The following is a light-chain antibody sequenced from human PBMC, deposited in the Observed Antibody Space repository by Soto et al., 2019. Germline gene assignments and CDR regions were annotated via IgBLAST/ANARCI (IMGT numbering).Light chain of an antibody. CDR2: WAS. J-gene: IGKJ4*01. V-gene: IGKV4-1*01. CDR1: QSVLYRSNSKNY. Sequence: DIVMTHSPDSLAVSLGERATINCKSSQSVLYRSNSKNYLGWYQQKAGQPPRLLIYWASTRESGVPDRFSGSGSGTDFTLTISGLQAEDVAVYYCQQYYSTPLTFGGGTKVDIK. CDR3: QQYYSTPLT.